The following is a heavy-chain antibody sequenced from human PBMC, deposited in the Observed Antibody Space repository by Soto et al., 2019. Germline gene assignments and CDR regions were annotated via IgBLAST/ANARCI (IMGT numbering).Heavy chain of an antibody. CDR3: VKASTVIGVGGYR. Sequence: EVQLVESGGGLVQPGGSLRLSCAASGFAFSSYWMQWVRQAPGKGPVWVSRISSNGRNTTYADPVKGRFTVSRDNAKNTLHLQMTSLRDDDTAVYYCVKASTVIGVGGYRWGQGTLVTVSS. CDR1: GFAFSSYW. V-gene: IGHV3-74*03. D-gene: IGHD2-21*01. J-gene: IGHJ4*02. CDR2: ISSNGRNT.